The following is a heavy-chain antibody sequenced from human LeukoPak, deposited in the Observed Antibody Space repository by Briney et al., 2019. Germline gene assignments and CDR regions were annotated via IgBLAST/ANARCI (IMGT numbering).Heavy chain of an antibody. D-gene: IGHD3-22*01. CDR3: GRDRIVERGTGWRVDY. CDR1: GFTFSSYW. CDR2: IKQDGNEK. Sequence: GGSLRLSCAASGFTFSSYWMSWVRQAPGKGLEWVANIKQDGNEKYYLDSVKGRFTISRDNAKNSLYLQMNSLRDEDTAVYYCGRDRIVERGTGWRVDYWAQGTLVTVSS. V-gene: IGHV3-7*01. J-gene: IGHJ4*02.